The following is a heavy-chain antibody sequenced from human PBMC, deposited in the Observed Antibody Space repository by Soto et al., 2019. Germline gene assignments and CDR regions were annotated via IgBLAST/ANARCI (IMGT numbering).Heavy chain of an antibody. V-gene: IGHV3-33*01. CDR3: AREQYYYDSRGYYMDY. CDR2: IWYDGSNK. CDR1: GFTFSSYG. Sequence: QVQLVESGGAVVQPGRSLRLSCAASGFTFSSYGMHCVRQAPGKGLEWVAVIWYDGSNKYYADSVKGRFTISRDNSKNTLYLQINSLRTEDTAVYYCAREQYYYDSRGYYMDYWGQGTLVTVSS. J-gene: IGHJ4*02. D-gene: IGHD3-22*01.